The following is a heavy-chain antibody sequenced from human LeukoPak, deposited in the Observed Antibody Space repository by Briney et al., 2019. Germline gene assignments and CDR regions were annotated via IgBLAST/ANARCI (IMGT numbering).Heavy chain of an antibody. V-gene: IGHV6-1*01. CDR1: GDSVSNKSGA. Sequence: SQTLSLTCAISGDSVSNKSGAWNWIRQSPSRGLEWLGRTYYGSKWYNDYAVSVKSRITINPDTSKNQFSLQLNSVTPEDTAVYYCARDLVGANSHHFDFWGQGTLVTVSS. CDR2: TYYGSKWYN. J-gene: IGHJ4*02. D-gene: IGHD1-26*01. CDR3: ARDLVGANSHHFDF.